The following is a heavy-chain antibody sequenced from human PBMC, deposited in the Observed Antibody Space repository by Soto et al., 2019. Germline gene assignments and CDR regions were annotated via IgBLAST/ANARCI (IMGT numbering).Heavy chain of an antibody. Sequence: GGSLRLSCAASGFSFSRYAMHWVRQAPGKGLEWVGLISYDGINQYYADSVKGRCTISRDNSNNTLYMQMNSLRDEDTAVYYCARDRMVITINSDYYYYYGVDVWGQGTTVTVSS. CDR1: GFSFSRYA. D-gene: IGHD2-21*01. V-gene: IGHV3-30-3*01. CDR3: ARDRMVITINSDYYYYYGVDV. J-gene: IGHJ6*02. CDR2: ISYDGINQ.